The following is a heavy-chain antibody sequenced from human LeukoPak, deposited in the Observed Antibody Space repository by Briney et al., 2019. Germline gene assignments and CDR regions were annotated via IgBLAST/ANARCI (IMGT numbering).Heavy chain of an antibody. J-gene: IGHJ5*02. D-gene: IGHD4-23*01. Sequence: PGGSLRLSCAASGFTFSSYWMSWVRQAPGKGMEWVANIKQDGSEKYYVDSVKGRFTISRDNAKNSLYLQMNSLRAEDTAVYYCARDVDGGNSGWFDPWGQGTLVTVSS. V-gene: IGHV3-7*01. CDR1: GFTFSSYW. CDR3: ARDVDGGNSGWFDP. CDR2: IKQDGSEK.